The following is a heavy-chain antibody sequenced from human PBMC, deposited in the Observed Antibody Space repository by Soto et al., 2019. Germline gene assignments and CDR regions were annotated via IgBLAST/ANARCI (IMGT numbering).Heavy chain of an antibody. CDR1: GFTFSSYA. V-gene: IGHV3-23*01. D-gene: IGHD3-10*01. J-gene: IGHJ4*02. CDR2: ISGSGGST. Sequence: EVQLLESGGGLVQPGGSLRLSCVASGFTFSSYAMSWVRQAPGKGLEWVSAISGSGGSTYYADSVKGRFTISRDNSKNTLYLQMNSLRAEDTAVYYCAKDGLGFGELPYSDYWGQGTLVTVSS. CDR3: AKDGLGFGELPYSDY.